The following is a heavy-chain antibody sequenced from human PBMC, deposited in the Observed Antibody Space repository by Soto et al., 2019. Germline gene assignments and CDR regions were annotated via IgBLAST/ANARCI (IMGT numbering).Heavy chain of an antibody. D-gene: IGHD2-2*02. J-gene: IGHJ6*04. V-gene: IGHV4-39*01. Sequence: PSETLSLTCTVSGGSISSSSYYWGWIRQPPGKGLEWIGSIYYSGSTYYNPSLKSRVTISVDTSKNQFSLKLSSVTAADTAVYYCARRGHCSSTSCYKRYYYYGMDVWGKGTTVTVS. CDR1: GGSISSSSYY. CDR3: ARRGHCSSTSCYKRYYYYGMDV. CDR2: IYYSGST.